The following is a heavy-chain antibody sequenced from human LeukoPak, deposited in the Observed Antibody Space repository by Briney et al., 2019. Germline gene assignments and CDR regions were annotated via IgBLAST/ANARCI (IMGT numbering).Heavy chain of an antibody. CDR2: IILILGIA. D-gene: IGHD1-26*01. CDR3: TMGWELLRTPFQH. Sequence: GASVKVSCKASGGTFSSYAISWVRQAPGQGLEWMGRIILILGIANYAQKFQGRVTITADKSTSTAYMELSSLRSEDTAVYYCTMGWELLRTPFQHWGQGTLVTVSS. CDR1: GGTFSSYA. V-gene: IGHV1-69*04. J-gene: IGHJ1*01.